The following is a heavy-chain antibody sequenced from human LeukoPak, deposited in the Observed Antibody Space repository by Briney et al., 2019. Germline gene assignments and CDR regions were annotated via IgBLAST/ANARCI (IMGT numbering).Heavy chain of an antibody. V-gene: IGHV4-59*01. D-gene: IGHD6-6*01. CDR1: GGSISSYD. J-gene: IGHJ6*02. CDR2: IYYSGST. CDR3: ARARPARPPYYYYYYGMDV. Sequence: KSSETLTLTCTVSGGSISSYDWSWIRQPPGKGLEWIGYIYYSGSTNYNPSLKSRVTISVDTSKNQFSLKLSSATAADTAVYYCARARPARPPYYYYYYGMDVWGQGTTVTVSS.